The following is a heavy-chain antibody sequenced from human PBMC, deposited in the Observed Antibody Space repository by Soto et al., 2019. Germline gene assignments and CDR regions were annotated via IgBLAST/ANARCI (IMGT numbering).Heavy chain of an antibody. J-gene: IGHJ4*02. CDR2: MNEDGSQI. Sequence: PGGSLRLSCAVSGFTFSNYWMTWVRQAPGKGLEWVAYMNEDGSQIYYVDPLRGRFTISRENAKNSLYLQMNSLRVDDTAVYDCARARRPNTPDYWGQGTPATASS. CDR1: GFTFSNYW. CDR3: ARARRPNTPDY. V-gene: IGHV3-7*01. D-gene: IGHD1-1*01.